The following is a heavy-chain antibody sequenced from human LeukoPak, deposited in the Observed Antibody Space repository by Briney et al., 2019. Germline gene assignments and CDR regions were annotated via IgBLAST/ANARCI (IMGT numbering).Heavy chain of an antibody. V-gene: IGHV3-23*01. CDR3: ARVLNYYDSSGYYFSY. J-gene: IGHJ4*02. D-gene: IGHD3-22*01. CDR2: ISGSGGST. CDR1: GFTFSSYA. Sequence: GRSLRLSCAASGFTFSSYAMSWVRQAPGKGLEWVSGISGSGGSTYYADSVKGRFTISRDNSKNTLYLQMNSLRAEDTAVYYCARVLNYYDSSGYYFSYWGQGTLVTVSS.